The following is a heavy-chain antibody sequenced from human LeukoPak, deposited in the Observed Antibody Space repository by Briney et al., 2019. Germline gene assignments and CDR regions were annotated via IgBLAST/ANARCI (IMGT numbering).Heavy chain of an antibody. V-gene: IGHV3-53*01. CDR1: GFTVSSNY. D-gene: IGHD3-10*01. Sequence: GGSLRLSCAASGFTVSSNYMSWVRQAPGKGLEWVSVVYSGCSTYYADSVKGRFTISRDNSKNTLYLQMNSLRAEDTAVYYCARALNYYGSGSYYNIWGQGTMVTVSS. CDR3: ARALNYYGSGSYYNI. J-gene: IGHJ3*02. CDR2: VYSGCST.